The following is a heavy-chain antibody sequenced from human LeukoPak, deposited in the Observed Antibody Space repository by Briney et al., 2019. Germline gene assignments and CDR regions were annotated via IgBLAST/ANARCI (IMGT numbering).Heavy chain of an antibody. D-gene: IGHD3-10*01. V-gene: IGHV3-23*01. Sequence: GGSLRLSCAASGFAFSSYAMNWIRQAPGKGLEWVSTISGSAGDTYYADSVQGRFTISRDNSRNTVYLQMNSLTADDTAIYYCAKGPYGSGIRNWFDPWGQGTLVTVSS. CDR2: ISGSAGDT. CDR3: AKGPYGSGIRNWFDP. CDR1: GFAFSSYA. J-gene: IGHJ5*02.